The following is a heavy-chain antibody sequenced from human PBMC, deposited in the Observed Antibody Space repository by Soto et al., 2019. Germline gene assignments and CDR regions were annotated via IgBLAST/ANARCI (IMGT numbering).Heavy chain of an antibody. CDR3: ASGSSTVTTPFDY. V-gene: IGHV3-21*01. CDR2: ISSSSSYI. Sequence: EVQLVESGGGLVKPWGSLRLSCAASGFTFSSYSMNWVRQAPGKGLEWVSSISSSSSYIYYADSVKGRFTISRDNAKNSLYLQMNSLRAEDTAVYYCASGSSTVTTPFDYWGQGTLVTVSS. D-gene: IGHD4-17*01. CDR1: GFTFSSYS. J-gene: IGHJ4*02.